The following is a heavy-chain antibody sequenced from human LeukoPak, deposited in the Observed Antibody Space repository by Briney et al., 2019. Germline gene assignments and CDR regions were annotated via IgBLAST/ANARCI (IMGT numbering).Heavy chain of an antibody. CDR2: ISSSSSYI. D-gene: IGHD2-2*01. CDR3: ARENPDIVVVPAAGIDAFDI. J-gene: IGHJ3*02. V-gene: IGHV3-21*01. CDR1: GFTFSSYS. Sequence: GGSLRLSRAASGFTFSSYSMNWVRQAPGKGLEWVSSISSSSSYIYYADSVKGRFTISRDNAKNSLYLQMNSLRAEDTAVYYCARENPDIVVVPAAGIDAFDIWGQGTMVTVSS.